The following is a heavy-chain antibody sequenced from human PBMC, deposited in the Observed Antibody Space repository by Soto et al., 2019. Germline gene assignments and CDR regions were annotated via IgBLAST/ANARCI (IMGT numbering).Heavy chain of an antibody. CDR2: ISGTASRT. V-gene: IGHV3-23*01. D-gene: IGHD3-9*01. Sequence: GGSLRLSCAGSGFTPTTTPLSWVRQPPGKGLEWVTTISGTASRTYYVDSVKGRFFISRDNSKNTVTLQMNNPALDDTAVYYCATPFRYFDNWGQGTRVIVSS. CDR1: GFTPTTTP. J-gene: IGHJ4*02. CDR3: ATPFRYFDN.